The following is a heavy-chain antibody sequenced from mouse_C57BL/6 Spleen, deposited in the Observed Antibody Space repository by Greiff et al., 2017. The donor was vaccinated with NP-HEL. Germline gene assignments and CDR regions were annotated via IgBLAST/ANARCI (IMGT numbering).Heavy chain of an antibody. Sequence: EVHLVESGGDLVKPGGSLKLSCAASGFTFSSYGMSWVRQTPDKRLEWVATISSGGSYTYYPDSVKGRFTISRDNAKNTLYLQMSSLKAEDTAMYYCARHVDGRSWFAYWGQGTLVTVSA. D-gene: IGHD1-1*01. CDR2: ISSGGSYT. J-gene: IGHJ3*01. V-gene: IGHV5-6*01. CDR1: GFTFSSYG. CDR3: ARHVDGRSWFAY.